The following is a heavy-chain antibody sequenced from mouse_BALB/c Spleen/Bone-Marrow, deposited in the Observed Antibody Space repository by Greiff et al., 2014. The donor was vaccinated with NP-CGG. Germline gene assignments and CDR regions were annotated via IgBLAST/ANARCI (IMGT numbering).Heavy chain of an antibody. Sequence: VQLQQSGGGLVKPGGSLKLSCAASGFTFSDYYMYWVRQTPEKRLERVATISDGGSYTYYPDSVKGRFTISRDNVKNNLYLQMSSLKSEDTAMYYCARGPHDDDMDYWGQGTSGTVSS. J-gene: IGHJ4*01. CDR2: ISDGGSYT. CDR3: ARGPHDDDMDY. V-gene: IGHV5-4*02. CDR1: GFTFSDYY. D-gene: IGHD2-3*01.